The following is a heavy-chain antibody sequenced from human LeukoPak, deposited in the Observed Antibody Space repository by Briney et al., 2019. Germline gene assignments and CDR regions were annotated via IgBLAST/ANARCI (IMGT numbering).Heavy chain of an antibody. V-gene: IGHV3-7*01. D-gene: IGHD5-24*01. CDR1: GFTFSSYW. CDR2: IKQDGSEK. Sequence: PGGSLRLSCAASGFTFSSYWMSWVRQAPGKGLEWVANIKQDGSEKYYVDSVKGRFTISRDNAKNSLYLRMNSLRAEDTAVYYCARAPKDGYNYFDYWGQGTLVTVSS. J-gene: IGHJ4*02. CDR3: ARAPKDGYNYFDY.